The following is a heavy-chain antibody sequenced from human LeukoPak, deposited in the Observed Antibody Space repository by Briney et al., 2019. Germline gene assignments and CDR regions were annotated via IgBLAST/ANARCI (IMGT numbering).Heavy chain of an antibody. D-gene: IGHD3-10*01. CDR2: IRYDGSNK. V-gene: IGHV3-30*02. J-gene: IGHJ4*02. CDR3: ARGAPGYYGSGSVGQFDY. CDR1: GFTFSSYG. Sequence: GGSLRLSCAASGFTFSSYGMHWVRQAPGKGLEWVAFIRYDGSNKYYADSVKGRFTISRDNSKNTLYLQMNSLRADDTAVYYCARGAPGYYGSGSVGQFDYWGQGTLVTVSS.